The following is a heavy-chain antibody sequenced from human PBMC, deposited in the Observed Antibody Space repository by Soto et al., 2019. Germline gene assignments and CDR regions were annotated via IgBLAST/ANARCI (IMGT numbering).Heavy chain of an antibody. CDR2: IYYSGST. V-gene: IGHV4-59*12. CDR1: GGSISSYY. D-gene: IGHD6-19*01. Sequence: SETLSLTCTVSGGSISSYYWSWIRQPPGKGLEWIGYIYYSGSTNYNPSLKSRVTISVDTSKNQFSLKLSSVTAADTAVYYCAKDHMAVVGTFCAYGGKGTLVPVPP. J-gene: IGHJ4*02. CDR3: AKDHMAVVGTFCAY.